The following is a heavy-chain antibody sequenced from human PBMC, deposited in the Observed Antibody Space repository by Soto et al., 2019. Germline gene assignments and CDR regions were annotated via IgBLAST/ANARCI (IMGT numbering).Heavy chain of an antibody. CDR2: ISGSGGST. V-gene: IGHV3-23*01. J-gene: IGHJ6*03. CDR1: GVTFSSYA. Sequence: GSLRLSCAASGVTFSSYAMSWFRQAPGKGLEWVSAISGSGGSTYYADSVKGRFTISRDNSKNTLYLQMNSLRAEDTAVYCCAKRISGAQRYYYYYCMDVWGKGTTVTVSS. CDR3: AKRISGAQRYYYYYCMDV. D-gene: IGHD2-2*01.